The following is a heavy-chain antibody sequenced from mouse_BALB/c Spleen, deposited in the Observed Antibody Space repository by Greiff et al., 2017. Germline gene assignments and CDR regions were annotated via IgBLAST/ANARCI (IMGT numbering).Heavy chain of an antibody. V-gene: IGHV3-6*02. Sequence: EVKLQESGPGLVKPSQSLSLTCSVTGYSITSGYYWNWIRQFPGNKLEWMGYISYDGSNNYNPSLKNRISITRDTSKNQFFLKLNSVTTEDTATYYCASYYYGYYAMDYWGQGTSVTVSS. J-gene: IGHJ4*01. CDR2: ISYDGSN. D-gene: IGHD1-1*01. CDR3: ASYYYGYYAMDY. CDR1: GYSITSGYY.